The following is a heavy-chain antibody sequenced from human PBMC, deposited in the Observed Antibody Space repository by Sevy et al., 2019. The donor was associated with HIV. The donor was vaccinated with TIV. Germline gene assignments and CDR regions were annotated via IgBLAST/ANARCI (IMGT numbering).Heavy chain of an antibody. CDR2: IRGSGGST. CDR3: AKGSRITVARTDFDY. J-gene: IGHJ4*02. Sequence: EGSLRLSCAASGFTFSSYAMSWVRQAPGKELEWVSAIRGSGGSTYYADSVKGRFTISRDNSKNTLFLQLNSLRGEDSAVYYCAKGSRITVARTDFDYWGQGTLVTVSS. D-gene: IGHD6-19*01. V-gene: IGHV3-23*01. CDR1: GFTFSSYA.